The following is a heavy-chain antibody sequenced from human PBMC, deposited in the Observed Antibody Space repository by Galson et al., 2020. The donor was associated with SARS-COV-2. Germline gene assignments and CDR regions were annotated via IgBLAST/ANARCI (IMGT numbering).Heavy chain of an antibody. CDR2: IYPGDSDT. CDR3: ARGLNYDILTGYSPSFYYYYGMDV. D-gene: IGHD3-9*01. J-gene: IGHJ6*02. V-gene: IGHV5-51*01. Sequence: GESLKISCKGSGYSFTSYWIGWVRQMPGKGLEWMGIIYPGDSDTRYSPSFQGQVTISADKSISTAYLQWSSLKASDTAMYYCARGLNYDILTGYSPSFYYYYGMDVWGQGTTVTVSS. CDR1: GYSFTSYW.